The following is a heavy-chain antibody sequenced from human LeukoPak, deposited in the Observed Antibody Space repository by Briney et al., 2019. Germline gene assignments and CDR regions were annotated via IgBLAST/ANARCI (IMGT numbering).Heavy chain of an antibody. CDR2: IMVSGITN. D-gene: IGHD2-15*01. Sequence: IRLSCAPAGASLSTYAMNWVRQAPGTGLGWVSYIMVSGITNYYADPVKGRFTIYRAYAKNALYLQMDSLRAEDPAVYYCERVAGYCSGGSCYQTARPSNGMDVWGKGTTVTVSS. CDR1: GASLSTYA. J-gene: IGHJ6*04. V-gene: IGHV3-48*03. CDR3: ERVAGYCSGGSCYQTARPSNGMDV.